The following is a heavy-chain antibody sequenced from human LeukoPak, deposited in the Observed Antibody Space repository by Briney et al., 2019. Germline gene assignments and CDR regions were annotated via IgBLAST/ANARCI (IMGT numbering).Heavy chain of an antibody. CDR3: ARRLATSGSYPLDY. Sequence: GGSLRLSCAASGFTFINYAMSWVRQAPGRGLEWVSVICGNAACTYYADSVKGRFIISRDNSKNTMYLYLQMNSLRAEDTAVYYCARRLATSGSYPLDYWGQGTPVTVSS. D-gene: IGHD2-15*01. CDR2: ICGNAACT. V-gene: IGHV3-23*01. CDR1: GFTFINYA. J-gene: IGHJ4*02.